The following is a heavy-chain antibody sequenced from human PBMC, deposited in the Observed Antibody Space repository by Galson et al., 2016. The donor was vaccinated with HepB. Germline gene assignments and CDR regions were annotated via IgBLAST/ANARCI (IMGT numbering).Heavy chain of an antibody. CDR1: GYTFSDYW. CDR2: INPGDSDT. Sequence: QSGAEVKKPGESLKISCKGSGYTFSDYWIGWVRQMPGKGLEWMGIINPGDSDTRYSPSFRGQVTISADKSIDTAYLQWSSLKASDSAIYYCARFWSIGYKGMDVWGQGTTVIVSS. D-gene: IGHD5-12*01. J-gene: IGHJ6*02. CDR3: ARFWSIGYKGMDV. V-gene: IGHV5-51*01.